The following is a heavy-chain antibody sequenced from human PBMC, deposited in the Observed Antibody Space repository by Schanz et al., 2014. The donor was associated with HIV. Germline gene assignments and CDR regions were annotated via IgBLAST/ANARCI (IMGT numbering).Heavy chain of an antibody. V-gene: IGHV3-74*01. CDR1: GFTFSSYW. CDR3: AREANLEWLFVVDV. Sequence: EVQLVESGGGFVQPGGSLRLSCAASGFTFSSYWMHWVRQAPGKGLVWVSRINSDGSNTNYADSVKGRFTISRDNAKKSLYLQMNSLRAEDTAVYYCAREANLEWLFVVDVWGRGTTVTVSS. CDR2: INSDGSNT. D-gene: IGHD3-3*01. J-gene: IGHJ6*02.